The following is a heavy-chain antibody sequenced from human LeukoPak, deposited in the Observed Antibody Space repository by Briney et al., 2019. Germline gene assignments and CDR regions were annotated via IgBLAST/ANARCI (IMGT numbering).Heavy chain of an antibody. Sequence: SETLSLTCTVSGGSISGYFWSWIRQPPGKGLEWIGYIYYSGSTEYSPSLKSRVTISVDTSKNQFSLKLSSVTAADTAVYYCARRDSSGWNFDYWGQGTLVTVSS. D-gene: IGHD6-19*01. CDR2: IYYSGST. CDR3: ARRDSSGWNFDY. J-gene: IGHJ4*02. V-gene: IGHV4-59*08. CDR1: GGSISGYF.